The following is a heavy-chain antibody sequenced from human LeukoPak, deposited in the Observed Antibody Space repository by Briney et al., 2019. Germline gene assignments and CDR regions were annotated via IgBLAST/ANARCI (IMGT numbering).Heavy chain of an antibody. CDR1: GLTFSTYE. CDR3: ARMAVAGQYNDY. V-gene: IGHV3-48*03. Sequence: PGGSLRLSCAASGLTFSTYEMKWVRQAPGKGLEWVSYISSSGDSLYYADSVKGRFTISRDNARNSLYLQMNSLRAEDTAIYYCARMAVAGQYNDYWGQGTLVTVSS. J-gene: IGHJ4*02. CDR2: ISSSGDSL. D-gene: IGHD6-19*01.